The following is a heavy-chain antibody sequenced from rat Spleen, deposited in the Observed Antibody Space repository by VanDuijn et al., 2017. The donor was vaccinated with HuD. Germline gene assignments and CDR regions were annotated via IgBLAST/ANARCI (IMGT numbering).Heavy chain of an antibody. Sequence: EVRLVESGGGLVQPGRSLKLSCAASGFNFDDSWMGWVRQAPGKGLEWIGEINKDSSKTNYVPSLKDKFSISRDNAQNTLNLKMTKLGSEDTGTYYWVREELGVRDWGQGVMVTVSS. CDR2: INKDSSKT. J-gene: IGHJ2*01. V-gene: IGHV4-2*01. CDR3: VREELGVRD. CDR1: GFNFDDSW. D-gene: IGHD5-1*01.